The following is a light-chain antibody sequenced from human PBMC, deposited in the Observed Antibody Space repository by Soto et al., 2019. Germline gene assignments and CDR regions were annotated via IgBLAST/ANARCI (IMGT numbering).Light chain of an antibody. J-gene: IGKJ1*01. CDR2: AAS. V-gene: IGKV1-8*01. Sequence: AIRLTQSPSSFSASTGDRVTITCRASQGISSYLALYQQKPGKAPKLLIYAASTLQSGVPSRFSGSGSGTDFTLTISCQQSEDFATYYCQQYYSYPLTFGQGTKVEIK. CDR3: QQYYSYPLT. CDR1: QGISSY.